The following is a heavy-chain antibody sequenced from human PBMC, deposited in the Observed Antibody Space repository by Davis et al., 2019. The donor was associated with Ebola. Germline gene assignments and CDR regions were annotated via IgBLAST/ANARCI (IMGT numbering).Heavy chain of an antibody. CDR2: IYYSGST. J-gene: IGHJ6*02. CDR3: AREGTYNWNPYGMDV. Sequence: SETLSLTCAVSGGSISSGGYSWSWIRQPPGKGLEWIGSIYYSGSTNYNPSLKSRVTISVDTSKNQFSLKLSSVTAADTAVYYCAREGTYNWNPYGMDVWGQGTTVTVSS. CDR1: GGSISSGGYS. D-gene: IGHD1-20*01. V-gene: IGHV4-61*08.